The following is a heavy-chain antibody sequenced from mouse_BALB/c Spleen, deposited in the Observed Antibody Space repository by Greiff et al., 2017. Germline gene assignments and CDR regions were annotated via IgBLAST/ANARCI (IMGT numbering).Heavy chain of an antibody. Sequence: VQLKESGPGLVKPSQSLSLTCSVTGYSITSGYYWNWIRQFPGNKLEWMGYISYDGSNNYNPSLKNRISITRDTSKNQFFLKLNSVTTEDTATYYCARGGVTGTFAYWGQGTLVTVSA. J-gene: IGHJ3*01. CDR1: GYSITSGYY. CDR3: ARGGVTGTFAY. CDR2: ISYDGSN. D-gene: IGHD4-1*01. V-gene: IGHV3-6*02.